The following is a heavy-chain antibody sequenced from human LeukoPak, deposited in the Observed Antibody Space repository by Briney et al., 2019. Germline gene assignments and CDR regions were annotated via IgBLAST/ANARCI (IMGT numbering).Heavy chain of an antibody. CDR3: AGTVTKAHDY. J-gene: IGHJ4*02. D-gene: IGHD4-17*01. Sequence: SETLSLTCTVSGGSISSSSYYWGWIRQPPGKGLEWIGSIYYSGSTYYNTSLKSRVTISVDTSKNHFSLKLSSVTAADTAVYYCAGTVTKAHDYWGQGTLVTVSS. CDR2: IYYSGST. V-gene: IGHV4-39*07. CDR1: GGSISSSSYY.